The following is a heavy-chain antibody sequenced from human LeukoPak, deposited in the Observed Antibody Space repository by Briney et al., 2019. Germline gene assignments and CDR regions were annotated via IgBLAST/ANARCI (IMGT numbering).Heavy chain of an antibody. CDR1: GFTFSSYA. CDR2: ISGSGGST. CDR3: AKVFCSSTSCKDY. D-gene: IGHD2-2*01. V-gene: IGHV3-23*01. J-gene: IGHJ4*02. Sequence: TGGSLRLSCAASGFTFSSYAMSGVRQAPGKGLEWVSAISGSGGSTYYADSVKGRLTISRDNSKNTLYLQMNSLRAEDTAVYYCAKVFCSSTSCKDYWGQGTLVTVSS.